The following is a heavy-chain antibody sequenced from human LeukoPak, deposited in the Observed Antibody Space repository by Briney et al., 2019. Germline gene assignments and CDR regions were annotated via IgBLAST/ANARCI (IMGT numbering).Heavy chain of an antibody. CDR3: AKVDTDGYCGGDCSFDFDY. V-gene: IGHV3-23*01. Sequence: GGSLRLSCAASGFTFSSYAMSWVRQAPGKGLEWVSAISGSGGSTYYADSVKGRFTISRDNSKNALYLQMNSLRAEDTAVYYCAKVDTDGYCGGDCSFDFDYWGQGTLVTVSS. CDR1: GFTFSSYA. J-gene: IGHJ4*02. D-gene: IGHD2-21*02. CDR2: ISGSGGST.